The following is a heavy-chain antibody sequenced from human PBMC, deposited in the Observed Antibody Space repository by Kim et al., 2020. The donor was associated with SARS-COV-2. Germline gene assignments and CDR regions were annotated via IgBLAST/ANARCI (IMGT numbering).Heavy chain of an antibody. V-gene: IGHV3-33*01. CDR2: IWYDGSNK. CDR3: ARELGYNWFDP. CDR1: GFTFSSYG. J-gene: IGHJ5*02. D-gene: IGHD7-27*01. Sequence: GGSLRLSCAASGFTFSSYGMHWVRQAPGKGLEWVAVIWYDGSNKYYADSVKGRFTISRDNSKNTLYLQMNSLRAEDTAVYYCARELGYNWFDPWGQGTLVTVSS.